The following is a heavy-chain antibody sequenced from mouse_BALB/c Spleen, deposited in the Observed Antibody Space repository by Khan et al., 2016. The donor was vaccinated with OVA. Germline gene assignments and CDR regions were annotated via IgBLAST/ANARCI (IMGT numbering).Heavy chain of an antibody. V-gene: IGHV5-17*02. J-gene: IGHJ2*01. CDR2: ISGDSSTI. CDR1: GFTFSVYG. Sequence: EVELVESGGGLVQPGGSRKLSCAASGFTFSVYGMHWVRQAPEKGLEWVAYISGDSSTIYYTDTVKGRFTISRDNPKNTRALQVTSLMSEDTAMYYCATSYYYGYYFDYWGPGTTLTVSS. D-gene: IGHD1-1*01. CDR3: ATSYYYGYYFDY.